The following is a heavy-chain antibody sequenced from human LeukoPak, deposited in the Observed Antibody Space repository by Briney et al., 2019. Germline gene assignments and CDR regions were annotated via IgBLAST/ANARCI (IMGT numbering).Heavy chain of an antibody. Sequence: GGSLRLSCAASGFTFSSSAMSWVRQAPGKGLEWVSAISNNGGYTYYADSVQGRFTISRDNSKSTLCLQMNSLRAEDTAVYYCAKCSGGSCYHLPFDYWGQGTLVTVSS. CDR1: GFTFSSSA. J-gene: IGHJ4*02. V-gene: IGHV3-23*01. CDR2: ISNNGGYT. CDR3: AKCSGGSCYHLPFDY. D-gene: IGHD2-15*01.